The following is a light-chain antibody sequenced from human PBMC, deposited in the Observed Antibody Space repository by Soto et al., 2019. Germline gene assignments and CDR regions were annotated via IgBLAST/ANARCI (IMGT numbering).Light chain of an antibody. V-gene: IGKV3-15*01. CDR3: QQYNNWPTWT. Sequence: EIVMTQSPATLSVSPGERVTLSCRARQSVVSNLAWYQQTPGQAPRLLICGASTRATGIPARFSGSGSETEFTLTISSLQAEDSAVYFCQQYNNWPTWTFGQGTKGDIK. CDR1: QSVVSN. CDR2: GAS. J-gene: IGKJ1*01.